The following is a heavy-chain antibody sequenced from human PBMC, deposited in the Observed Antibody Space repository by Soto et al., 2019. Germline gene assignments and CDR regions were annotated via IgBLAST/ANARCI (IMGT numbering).Heavy chain of an antibody. D-gene: IGHD5-18*01. CDR1: GFTFSSYE. J-gene: IGHJ4*02. Sequence: GGSLRLSCAASGFTFSSYEMNWVRQAPGKGLEWVSYISSSGSTIYYADSVKGRFTISRGNAKNSLYLQMNSLRAEDTAVYYCAGGYSYGYNFDYWGQGTLVTVSS. CDR2: ISSSGSTI. CDR3: AGGYSYGYNFDY. V-gene: IGHV3-48*03.